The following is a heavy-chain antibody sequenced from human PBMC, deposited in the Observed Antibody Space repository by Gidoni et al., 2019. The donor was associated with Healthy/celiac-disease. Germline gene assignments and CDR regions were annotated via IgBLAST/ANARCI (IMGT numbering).Heavy chain of an antibody. CDR1: GYTFTGYD. CDR2: INPYSGGT. CDR3: ARGGYDYVWGSSPGAFDI. D-gene: IGHD3-16*01. J-gene: IGHJ3*02. Sequence: QVQLVQSGAEVKKPGASVKVSCKAAGYTFTGYDMHWVRQAPGQGLEWMGWINPYSGGTNYAQQFQGWVTMTRDTSISTAYMELSRLRSDDTAVYYCARGGYDYVWGSSPGAFDIWGQGTMVTVSS. V-gene: IGHV1-2*04.